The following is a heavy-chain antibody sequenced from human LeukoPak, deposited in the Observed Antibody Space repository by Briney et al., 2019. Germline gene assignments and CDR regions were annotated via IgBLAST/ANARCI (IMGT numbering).Heavy chain of an antibody. CDR2: IYYSGST. CDR3: ARHYISGYFFDY. D-gene: IGHD3-10*01. CDR1: GGSISSGDYF. J-gene: IGHJ4*02. Sequence: PSETLSLTCTVSGGSISSGDYFWSWVRQPPGEGLEWIGYIYYSGSTYYNPSLKSRLTISVDTSRDQFSLKLSSVTAADTAVYYCARHYISGYFFDYWGQGTLVTVSS. V-gene: IGHV4-30-4*01.